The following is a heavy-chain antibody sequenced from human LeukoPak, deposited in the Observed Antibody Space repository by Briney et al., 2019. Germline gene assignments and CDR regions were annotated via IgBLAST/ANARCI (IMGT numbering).Heavy chain of an antibody. Sequence: GGSLRLSCAVSGFTFDDYAMHWVRQAPGKGLEWVSGISWNSGSIGYADSVKGRFTISGDNAKNSLYLQMNRLRAEDTAVYYCARPRGCGTSRCNNFDYWGQGTLVTVSS. J-gene: IGHJ4*02. CDR2: ISWNSGSI. D-gene: IGHD2-21*01. CDR3: ARPRGCGTSRCNNFDY. V-gene: IGHV3-9*01. CDR1: GFTFDDYA.